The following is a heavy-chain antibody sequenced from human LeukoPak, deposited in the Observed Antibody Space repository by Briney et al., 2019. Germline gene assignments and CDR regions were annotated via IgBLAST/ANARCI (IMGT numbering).Heavy chain of an antibody. Sequence: GGSLRLSCAASGFTFSSYSMNWVRQAPGKGLEWVSSISSSSSNIYYADSVKGRFTISRDNAKNTLYLQMNSLRAEDTAVYYCARKRGLELGIDYWGQGTLVTVSS. CDR3: ARKRGLELGIDY. CDR2: ISSSSSNI. J-gene: IGHJ4*02. CDR1: GFTFSSYS. D-gene: IGHD1-7*01. V-gene: IGHV3-21*01.